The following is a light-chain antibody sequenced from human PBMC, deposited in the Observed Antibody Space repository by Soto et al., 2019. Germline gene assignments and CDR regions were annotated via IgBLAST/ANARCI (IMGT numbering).Light chain of an antibody. CDR3: QQYGSSPWT. CDR2: GAS. J-gene: IGKJ1*01. V-gene: IGKV3-20*01. CDR1: PSVSSSY. Sequence: EIVLTLSPGTLSLSPGERASLSCRASPSVSSSYLAWYQQKPGQAPRLLIYGASTRATGIPDRFSGSGSGTDFTLTISRLEPEDFAVYYCQQYGSSPWTFGQGTKVEVK.